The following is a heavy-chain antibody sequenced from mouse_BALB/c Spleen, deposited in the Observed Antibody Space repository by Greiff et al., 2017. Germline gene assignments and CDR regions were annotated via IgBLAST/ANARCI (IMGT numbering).Heavy chain of an antibody. J-gene: IGHJ3*01. CDR1: GYTFTSYW. CDR3: TRDEKGFAY. V-gene: IGHV1-69*02. CDR2: IYPSDSYT. Sequence: QVQLQQPGAELVRPGASVKLSCKASGYTFTSYWINWVKQRPGQGLEWIGNIYPSDSYTNYNQKFKDKATLTVDKSSSTAYMQLSSPTSEDSAVYYWTRDEKGFAYWGQGTLVTVSA.